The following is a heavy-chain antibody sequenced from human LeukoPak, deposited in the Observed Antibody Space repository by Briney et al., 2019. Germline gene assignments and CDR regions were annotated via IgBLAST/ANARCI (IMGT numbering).Heavy chain of an antibody. Sequence: GGSLRLSFAASGFTFSSYSMNWVRQAPGKGLEWVSSISTSSSYIDYADSVKGRFTISRDNAKNSLYLQMNSLRAEDTAVYYCARELNSYCSGGSCYSSGAFDIWGQGTMVTVSS. D-gene: IGHD2-15*01. V-gene: IGHV3-21*01. J-gene: IGHJ3*02. CDR1: GFTFSSYS. CDR2: ISTSSSYI. CDR3: ARELNSYCSGGSCYSSGAFDI.